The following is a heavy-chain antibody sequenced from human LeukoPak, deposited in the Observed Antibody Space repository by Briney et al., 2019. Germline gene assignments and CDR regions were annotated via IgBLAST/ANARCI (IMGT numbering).Heavy chain of an antibody. CDR2: IYYSGST. D-gene: IGHD5-18*01. CDR3: AGALLYSYGANFDY. CDR1: GGSISSYY. V-gene: IGHV4-59*01. J-gene: IGHJ4*02. Sequence: PETLSLTCTVSGGSISSYYWSWIRQPPGKGLEWIGYIYYSGSTNYNPSLKSRVTISVDTSKNQFSLKLSSVTAADTAVYYCAGALLYSYGANFDYWGQGTLVTVSS.